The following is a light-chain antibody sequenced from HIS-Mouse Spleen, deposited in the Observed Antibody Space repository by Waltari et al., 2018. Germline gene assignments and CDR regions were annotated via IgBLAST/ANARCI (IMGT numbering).Light chain of an antibody. J-gene: IGKJ2*01. CDR2: DAS. CDR3: QQYDNLPLYT. Sequence: SPSSLSASVGDRVTITCQASQDISNYLNWYQQKPGKAPKLLIYDASNLETGVPSRFSGSGSGTDFTFTISSLQPEDIATYYCQQYDNLPLYTFGQGTKLEIK. V-gene: IGKV1-33*01. CDR1: QDISNY.